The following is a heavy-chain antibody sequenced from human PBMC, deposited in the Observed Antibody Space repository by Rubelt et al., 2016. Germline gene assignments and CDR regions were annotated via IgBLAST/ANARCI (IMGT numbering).Heavy chain of an antibody. CDR1: GYTFTGYY. V-gene: IGHV1-2*06. J-gene: IGHJ4*02. CDR2: ITPNSGGT. CDR3: ARESSSGWYIDY. D-gene: IGHD6-19*01. Sequence: QVQLVQSGAEVKKPGASVKFSCKASGYTFTGYYMHWVRQAPGQGLECVGRITPNSGGTNYAQKFQGRVTRTRDTSITTAYMELSRLRSDDTAVFYCARESSSGWYIDYWGQGTLVTVSS.